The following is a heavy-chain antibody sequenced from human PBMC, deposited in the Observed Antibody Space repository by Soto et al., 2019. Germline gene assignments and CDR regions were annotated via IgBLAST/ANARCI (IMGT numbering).Heavy chain of an antibody. CDR3: ARDGATFVYYYYGMDV. V-gene: IGHV1-2*02. Sequence: ASVKVSCKASGYTFTGYYMHWVRQAPGQGLEWMGWINPNSGGTNYAQKFQGRVTMNRDTSISTAYMELSRLRSDDTAVYYCARDGATFVYYYYGMDVWGQGTTVTVSS. CDR1: GYTFTGYY. D-gene: IGHD1-26*01. J-gene: IGHJ6*02. CDR2: INPNSGGT.